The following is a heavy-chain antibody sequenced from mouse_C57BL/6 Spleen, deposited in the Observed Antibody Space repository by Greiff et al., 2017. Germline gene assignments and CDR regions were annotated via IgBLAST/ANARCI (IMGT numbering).Heavy chain of an antibody. J-gene: IGHJ2*01. V-gene: IGHV1-18*01. D-gene: IGHD2-2*01. CDR1: GYTFTDYY. Sequence: EVQLQQSGPELVKPGASVKMSCKASGYTFTDYYMDWVKQSHGKRLEWIGDINPNNGGTNYNKKFKGKATLTVDKSSSTAYMELSSLTSEATAVYYGARYYGYAQLFDCWGQGTTLTVSS. CDR2: INPNNGGT. CDR3: ARYYGYAQLFDC.